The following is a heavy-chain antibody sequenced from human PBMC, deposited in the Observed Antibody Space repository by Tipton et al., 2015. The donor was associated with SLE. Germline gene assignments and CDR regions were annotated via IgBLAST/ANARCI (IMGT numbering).Heavy chain of an antibody. CDR3: TRDLGYYGSGSWGY. CDR1: GFTFGDYA. J-gene: IGHJ4*02. D-gene: IGHD3-10*01. V-gene: IGHV3-49*04. Sequence: SLRLSCTASGFTFGDYAMSRVRQAPGKGLEWVGFIRSKAYGGTTEYAASVKGRFTISRDDSKSIAYLQMNSLKTEDTAVYYCTRDLGYYGSGSWGYWGQGTLVTVSS. CDR2: IRSKAYGGTT.